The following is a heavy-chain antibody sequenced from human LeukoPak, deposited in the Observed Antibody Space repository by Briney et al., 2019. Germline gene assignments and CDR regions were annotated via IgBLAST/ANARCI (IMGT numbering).Heavy chain of an antibody. CDR1: GGSISSSRYY. V-gene: IGHV4-39*01. Sequence: SETLSLTCTVSGGSISSSRYYWGWIRQPPGKGLEWNVSIYYSGSTYYNPSLKSRVTISVDTSKNQFSLKLSSVTAADTAVYYCASYYDYVWGSYRYPVNWGQGTLVTVSS. CDR3: ASYYDYVWGSYRYPVN. D-gene: IGHD3-16*02. J-gene: IGHJ4*02. CDR2: IYYSGST.